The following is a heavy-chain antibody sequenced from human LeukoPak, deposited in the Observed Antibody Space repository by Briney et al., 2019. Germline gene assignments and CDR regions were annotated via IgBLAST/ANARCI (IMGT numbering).Heavy chain of an antibody. CDR3: AKDRRADY. CDR2: ISYDGSNK. V-gene: IGHV3-30*18. CDR1: GFTFSSYG. J-gene: IGHJ4*02. Sequence: GGSLRLSCAASGFTFSSYGMHWVRQAPGKGLEWVAVISYDGSNKYYADSVKGRFTISRDNSKNTLYLQMNSLRAEDTAVYYCAKDRRADYWGQGTLVTVSS.